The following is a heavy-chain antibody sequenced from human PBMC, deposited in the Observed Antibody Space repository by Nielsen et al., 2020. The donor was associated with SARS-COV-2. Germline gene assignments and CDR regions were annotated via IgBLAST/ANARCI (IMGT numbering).Heavy chain of an antibody. V-gene: IGHV3-23*01. D-gene: IGHD3-10*01. Sequence: VRQAPGKGLEWVSAISGSGGSTYYADSVKGRFTISRDNSKNTLYLQMNSLRAEDTAVYYCAKDLRARLTYYYGSGSPFDYWGQGTLVTVSS. J-gene: IGHJ4*02. CDR2: ISGSGGST. CDR3: AKDLRARLTYYYGSGSPFDY.